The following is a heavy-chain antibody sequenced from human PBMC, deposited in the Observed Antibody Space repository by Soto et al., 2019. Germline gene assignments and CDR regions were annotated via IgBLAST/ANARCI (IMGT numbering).Heavy chain of an antibody. CDR3: AKGDCTNGVCHNDY. J-gene: IGHJ4*02. CDR2: ISGSGGST. D-gene: IGHD2-8*01. Sequence: GGSLRLSCAASGFTFSSYAMSWVRQAPGKGLDWVSAISGSGGSTYYADSVKGRFTISRDKSKNTLYLQMNSLRAEDTAVYYCAKGDCTNGVCHNDYWGQGTLVTVSS. V-gene: IGHV3-23*01. CDR1: GFTFSSYA.